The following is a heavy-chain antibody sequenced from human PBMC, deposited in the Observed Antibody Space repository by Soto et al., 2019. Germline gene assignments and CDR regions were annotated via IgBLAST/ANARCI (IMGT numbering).Heavy chain of an antibody. Sequence: GGSLRLSCAASGFTFSSYGMHWVRQAPGKGLEWVAVIWYDGSNKYYADSGKGRFTISRDNSKNTLYLQMNSLRAEDTAVYYCARDRAPFLNYDILTGSYGMDVWGQGTTVTVSS. CDR3: ARDRAPFLNYDILTGSYGMDV. V-gene: IGHV3-33*01. J-gene: IGHJ6*02. CDR2: IWYDGSNK. CDR1: GFTFSSYG. D-gene: IGHD3-9*01.